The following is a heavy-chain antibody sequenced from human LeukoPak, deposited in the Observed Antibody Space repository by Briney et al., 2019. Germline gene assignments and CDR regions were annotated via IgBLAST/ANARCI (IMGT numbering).Heavy chain of an antibody. D-gene: IGHD2-15*01. J-gene: IGHJ4*02. CDR3: AKDSCSGGSCYPGGY. CDR1: GFTFDDYA. CDR2: ISGDGGST. Sequence: GGSLRLSCAASGFTFDDYAMHWVRQAPGKGLGWVSLISGDGGSTYYADSVKGRFTISRDNSKNSLYLQMNSLRTEDTALYYCAKDSCSGGSCYPGGYWGQGTLVTVSS. V-gene: IGHV3-43*02.